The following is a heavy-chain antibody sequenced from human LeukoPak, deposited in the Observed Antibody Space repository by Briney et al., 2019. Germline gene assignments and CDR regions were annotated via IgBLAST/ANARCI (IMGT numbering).Heavy chain of an antibody. Sequence: GASVKVSCKASGGTFSSYANSWVRQAPGQGLEWMGGIIPIFGTSNYALKFQGRVTITTDESTSTAYMELSSLRSEDTAVYYCARDLRLGIAAAGTDYWGQGTLVTVSS. D-gene: IGHD6-13*01. V-gene: IGHV1-69*05. CDR2: IIPIFGTS. CDR1: GGTFSSYA. CDR3: ARDLRLGIAAAGTDY. J-gene: IGHJ4*02.